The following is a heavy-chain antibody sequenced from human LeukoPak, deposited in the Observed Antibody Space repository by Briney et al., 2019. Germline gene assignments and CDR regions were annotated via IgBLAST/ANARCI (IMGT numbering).Heavy chain of an antibody. Sequence: SETLSLTCAVYGGSFSGYYWSWIRQPPGKGLEWIGEINHSGSTNYNPSLKSRVTISVDTSKNQFSLKLSSVTAADTAVYYCARQKITMVRGVGNYYYYYYMDVWGKGTTVTISS. V-gene: IGHV4-34*01. J-gene: IGHJ6*03. D-gene: IGHD3-10*01. CDR3: ARQKITMVRGVGNYYYYYYMDV. CDR2: INHSGST. CDR1: GGSFSGYY.